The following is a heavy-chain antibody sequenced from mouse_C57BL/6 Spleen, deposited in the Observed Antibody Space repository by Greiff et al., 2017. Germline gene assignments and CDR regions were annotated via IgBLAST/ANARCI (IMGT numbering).Heavy chain of an antibody. V-gene: IGHV1-80*01. D-gene: IGHD1-1*01. CDR1: GYAFSSYW. Sequence: VQLQESGAELVKPGASVKISCKASGYAFSSYWMNWVKQRPGKGLEWIGQIYPGDGDTNYNGKFKGKATLTADKSSSTAYMQLSSLTSEDSAVYFCARRGTTGYFDVWGTGTTVTVSS. CDR2: IYPGDGDT. J-gene: IGHJ1*03. CDR3: ARRGTTGYFDV.